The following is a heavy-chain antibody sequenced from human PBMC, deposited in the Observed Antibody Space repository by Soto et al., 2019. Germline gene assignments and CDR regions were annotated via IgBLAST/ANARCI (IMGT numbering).Heavy chain of an antibody. CDR1: GGSISNYY. J-gene: IGHJ6*02. CDR2: IYYSGGT. V-gene: IGHV4-59*01. CDR3: ARDYDYSRMDV. D-gene: IGHD6-13*01. Sequence: SETLSLTCTVSGGSISNYYWSWIRQPPGKALEWIGHIYYSGGTNYNPSLKSRVTISVDTSRNQFSLKLTSVTAADTAVYYCARDYDYSRMDVWGQGTTVT.